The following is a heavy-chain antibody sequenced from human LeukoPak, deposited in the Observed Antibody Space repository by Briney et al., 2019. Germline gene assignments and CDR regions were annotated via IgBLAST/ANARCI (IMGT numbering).Heavy chain of an antibody. CDR2: ISDGGETV. V-gene: IGHV3-11*01. CDR3: ARGYNVKATFDY. J-gene: IGHJ4*01. CDR1: GFSFSDRY. Sequence: GGSLRLSCAASGFSFSDRYMNWIRQAPGKGLEWVSYISDGGETVYYSDSVKGRFTISRDNAKRSVYLQMDSLRAEDTAVYYCARGYNVKATFDYWGQGTLVTVSS. D-gene: IGHD5-24*01.